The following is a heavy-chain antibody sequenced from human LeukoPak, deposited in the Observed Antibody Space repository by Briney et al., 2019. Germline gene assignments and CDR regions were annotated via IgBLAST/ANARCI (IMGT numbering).Heavy chain of an antibody. CDR3: ARGRLARGSWSFDP. CDR2: TYYRSKWYN. Sequence: SQTFSLTCAISGDSVSSNSAAWNWIRQSPSRGLEWLGRTYYRSKWYNDYAVSVKSRITINPDTSKNQFSLQLSSVTPEDTAVYYCARGRLARGSWSFDPWGQGTLVTVSS. V-gene: IGHV6-1*01. CDR1: GDSVSSNSAA. J-gene: IGHJ5*02. D-gene: IGHD6-13*01.